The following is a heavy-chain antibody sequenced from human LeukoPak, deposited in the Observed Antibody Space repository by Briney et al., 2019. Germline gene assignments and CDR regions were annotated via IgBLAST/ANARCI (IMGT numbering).Heavy chain of an antibody. J-gene: IGHJ4*02. Sequence: GGSLRLSCAASGFTFSDYYMSWIRQAPGKGLEWVSYISSSGSTIYYADSVKGRFTISGDNAKNSLYLQMNSLRAEDTAVYYCARQETNWNYEDYWGQGTLVTVSS. CDR1: GFTFSDYY. CDR3: ARQETNWNYEDY. D-gene: IGHD1-7*01. V-gene: IGHV3-11*01. CDR2: ISSSGSTI.